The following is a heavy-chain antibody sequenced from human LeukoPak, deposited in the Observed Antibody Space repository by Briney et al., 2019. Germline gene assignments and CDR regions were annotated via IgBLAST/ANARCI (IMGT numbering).Heavy chain of an antibody. D-gene: IGHD3-10*01. CDR1: GFTFSTYA. CDR3: ARTTTPHYYGSGSYALGY. Sequence: GGSLRLSCAASGFTFSTYAMHWVRQGPGKGLEWVAVISYDGSNKYYADSVKGRFTISRDNSKNTLYLQMSSLSAEDTAVYYCARTTTPHYYGSGSYALGYWGQGALVTVPS. J-gene: IGHJ4*02. V-gene: IGHV3-30-3*01. CDR2: ISYDGSNK.